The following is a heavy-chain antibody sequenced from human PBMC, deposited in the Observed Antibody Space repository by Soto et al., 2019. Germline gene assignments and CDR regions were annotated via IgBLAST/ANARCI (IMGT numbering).Heavy chain of an antibody. V-gene: IGHV4-4*02. CDR1: SGSISSSNW. Sequence: QVQLQESGPGLVKPSGTLSLTCAVSSGSISSSNWWSWVRQPPGKGLEWIGEIYHSGSTNYNPSLESRVTISVDKSKNQFSLKLSSVTAADTAVYYCARSFLGYCSGGSCYHYYYYYYMDVWGKGTTVTVSS. CDR2: IYHSGST. CDR3: ARSFLGYCSGGSCYHYYYYYYMDV. D-gene: IGHD2-15*01. J-gene: IGHJ6*03.